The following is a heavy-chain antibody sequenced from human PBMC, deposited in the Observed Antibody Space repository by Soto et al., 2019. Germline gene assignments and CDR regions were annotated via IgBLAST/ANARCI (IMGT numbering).Heavy chain of an antibody. V-gene: IGHV3-9*01. J-gene: IGHJ3*02. CDR1: GFTFENYA. CDR3: AKDVLDSSGYAGNAFDI. D-gene: IGHD3-22*01. Sequence: EVQLVESGGDSVKPGRSLRLSCVVSGFTFENYAMHWVRQTPGKGLEWVSGVSWNSDSIGYADSVKGRFTISSDNAKNSLYLQMSSLRAEDTALYYCAKDVLDSSGYAGNAFDIWGQGTMVTVSS. CDR2: VSWNSDSI.